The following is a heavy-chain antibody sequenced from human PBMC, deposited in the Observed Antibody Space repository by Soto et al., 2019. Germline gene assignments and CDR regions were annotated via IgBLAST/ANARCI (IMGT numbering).Heavy chain of an antibody. CDR1: GFTFTFYG. V-gene: IGHV3-33*01. CDR3: ARDDDSSGYYSYFGC. Sequence: PGGSLRLSCAASGFTFTFYGMHWVRQAPGKGLEWVAGIQSDGSKEYYPDSVKGRFIIPRDNSKNTLDLQMNSVRAEDTAVYYCARDDDSSGYYSYFGCWGQGTVVTVSS. CDR2: IQSDGSKE. J-gene: IGHJ4*02. D-gene: IGHD3-22*01.